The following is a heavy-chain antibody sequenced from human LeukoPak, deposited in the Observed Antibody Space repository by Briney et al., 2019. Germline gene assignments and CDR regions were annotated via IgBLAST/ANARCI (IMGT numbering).Heavy chain of an antibody. V-gene: IGHV3-23*01. J-gene: IGHJ4*02. CDR1: GFTFSSYA. CDR2: ISGSGGST. Sequence: GGSLRLSCAASGFTFSSYAMSWVRQAPGKGLEWVSVISGSGGSTYYAASARGRFTISGDNSKNTQYLQMNSLRAEDTAVYYCAKTYYYDCGGSHNLDYWGQGTLVTVSS. D-gene: IGHD3-22*01. CDR3: AKTYYYDCGGSHNLDY.